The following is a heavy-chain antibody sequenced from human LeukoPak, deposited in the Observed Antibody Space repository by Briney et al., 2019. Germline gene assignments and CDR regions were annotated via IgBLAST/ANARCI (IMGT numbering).Heavy chain of an antibody. Sequence: GGSLRLSCAASGFTFSSYPMSWVRQAPGKGLEWVSAMSGSGDSTNYAGSVKGRFTISRDNSKNTLYLQMNSLRVEDTAVFYCARAFIAAADAYYFDYWGQGTLVTVSS. V-gene: IGHV3-23*01. CDR3: ARAFIAAADAYYFDY. CDR2: MSGSGDST. D-gene: IGHD6-13*01. J-gene: IGHJ4*02. CDR1: GFTFSSYP.